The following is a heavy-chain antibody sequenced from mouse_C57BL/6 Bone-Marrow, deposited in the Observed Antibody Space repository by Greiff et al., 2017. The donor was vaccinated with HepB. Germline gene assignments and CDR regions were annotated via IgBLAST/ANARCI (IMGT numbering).Heavy chain of an antibody. CDR2: IRSKSSNYAT. Sequence: EVQLVESGGGLVQPKGSLKLSCAASGFTFNTYAMHWVRQAPGKGLEWVARIRSKSSNYATYYADSVKDRFTISRDDSQSMLYLQMNNLKTEDTAMYYCVRDGGMITPSYWYFDVWGTGTTVTVSS. D-gene: IGHD2-4*01. V-gene: IGHV10-3*01. J-gene: IGHJ1*03. CDR1: GFTFNTYA. CDR3: VRDGGMITPSYWYFDV.